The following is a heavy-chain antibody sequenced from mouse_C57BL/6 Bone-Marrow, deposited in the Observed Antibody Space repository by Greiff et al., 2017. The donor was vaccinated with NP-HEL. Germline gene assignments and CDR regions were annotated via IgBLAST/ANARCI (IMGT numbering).Heavy chain of an antibody. CDR3: ARDPLDSSGYKFEDY. CDR2: IYPGSGNT. D-gene: IGHD3-2*02. J-gene: IGHJ2*01. CDR1: GYTFTDYY. Sequence: QVQLKQSGAELVRPGASVKLSCKASGYTFTDYYINWVKQRPGQGLEWIARIYPGSGNTYYNEKFKGKATLTAEKSSSTAYMQLSSLTSEDSAVYFCARDPLDSSGYKFEDYWGQGTTLTVSS. V-gene: IGHV1-76*01.